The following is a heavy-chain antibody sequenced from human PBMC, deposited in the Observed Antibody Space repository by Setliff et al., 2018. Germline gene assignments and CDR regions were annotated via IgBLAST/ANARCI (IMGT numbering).Heavy chain of an antibody. V-gene: IGHV4-4*07. CDR2: ISTSGST. CDR1: GGSIINSYY. Sequence: PSETLSLTCTVSGGSIINSYYWSWIRQPAGKGLEWIGRISTSGSTNYNPSLKSRVTVSLDTSKNQFSLKASDTAMYYCARQIGSSLSHFYYYMDVWGKGTTVTVSS. D-gene: IGHD6-19*01. CDR3: ARQIGSSLSHFYYYMDV. J-gene: IGHJ6*03.